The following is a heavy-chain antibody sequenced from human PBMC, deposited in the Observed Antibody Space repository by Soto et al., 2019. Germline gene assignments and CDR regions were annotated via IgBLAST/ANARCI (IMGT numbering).Heavy chain of an antibody. J-gene: IGHJ4*02. D-gene: IGHD3-10*01. Sequence: SVKVSCKASGFTFTSSAMQWVRLARGQRLEWIGWIVVGSGNTNYAQKFQERVTITRDMSTSTAYMELSSLRAEDTAVYYCARDAPGSVDLDYWGQGTLVTVS. V-gene: IGHV1-58*02. CDR1: GFTFTSSA. CDR2: IVVGSGNT. CDR3: ARDAPGSVDLDY.